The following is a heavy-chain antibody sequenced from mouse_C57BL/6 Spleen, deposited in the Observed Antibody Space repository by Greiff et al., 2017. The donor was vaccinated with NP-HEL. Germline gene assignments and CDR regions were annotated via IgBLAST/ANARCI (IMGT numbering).Heavy chain of an antibody. J-gene: IGHJ3*01. V-gene: IGHV5-17*01. Sequence: EVKLMESGGGLVKPGGSLKLSCAASGFTFSDYGMHWVRQAPEKGLEWVAYISSGSSTIYYADTVKGRFTISRDNAKNTLFLQMTSLRSEDTAMYYGARAGTAAWFAYWGQGTLVTVSA. CDR1: GFTFSDYG. CDR3: ARAGTAAWFAY. CDR2: ISSGSSTI. D-gene: IGHD4-1*01.